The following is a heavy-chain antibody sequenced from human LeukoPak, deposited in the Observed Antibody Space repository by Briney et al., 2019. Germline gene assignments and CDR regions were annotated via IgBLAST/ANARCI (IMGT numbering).Heavy chain of an antibody. CDR2: ISGYNGNT. CDR1: GYTFTSYG. Sequence: ASLKVSCKASGYTFTSYGISWVRQAPGQGPEWMGWISGYNGNTNSAQKIQGRVTMTTDTSTSTAYMELRSLRSDDTAVYYCARGPIIDIVIIPAADDYYYMDVWGKGTTVTVSS. CDR3: ARGPIIDIVIIPAADDYYYMDV. V-gene: IGHV1-18*01. J-gene: IGHJ6*03. D-gene: IGHD2-2*01.